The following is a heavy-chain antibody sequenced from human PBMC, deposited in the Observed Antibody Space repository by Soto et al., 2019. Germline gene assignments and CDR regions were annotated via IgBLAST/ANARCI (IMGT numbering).Heavy chain of an antibody. D-gene: IGHD3-3*02. CDR2: IGGGDDI. CDR1: GFTFSNYA. J-gene: IGHJ3*01. V-gene: IGHV3-23*01. Sequence: PGGSLRLSCEASGFTFSNYAMAWVRQTPGEGPEWVSTIGGGDDIFYAESVQGRFIISRDDSRSTMYLQMDNLRVEDTAIYFCAKDSISYNGIYHASDVWGQGTVVTVSS. CDR3: AKDSISYNGIYHASDV.